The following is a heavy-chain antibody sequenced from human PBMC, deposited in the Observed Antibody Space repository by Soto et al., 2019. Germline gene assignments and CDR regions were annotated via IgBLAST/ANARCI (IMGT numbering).Heavy chain of an antibody. Sequence: PSETLSLTCTVSGGSISSGDYYWSWIRQPPGKGLEWIGYIYYSGSTYYNPSLQSRVTISVDTSKNQFSLKLSSVTAADTAVYYCARGWRYYDSSGYYSGYAFDIWGQGTMVTVSS. V-gene: IGHV4-30-4*01. CDR1: GGSISSGDYY. D-gene: IGHD3-22*01. J-gene: IGHJ3*02. CDR3: ARGWRYYDSSGYYSGYAFDI. CDR2: IYYSGST.